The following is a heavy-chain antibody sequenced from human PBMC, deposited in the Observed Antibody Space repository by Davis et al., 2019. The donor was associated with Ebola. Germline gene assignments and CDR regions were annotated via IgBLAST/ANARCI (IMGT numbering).Heavy chain of an antibody. CDR1: GFTFSSYA. CDR2: ISSNGGST. Sequence: LRLSCAASGFTFSSYAMHWVRQAPGKGLEYVSAISSNGGSTYYANSVKGRFTISRDNSKNTLYLQMGSLRAEDMAVYYCARDQVGIGYFDLWGRGTLVTVSS. CDR3: ARDQVGIGYFDL. D-gene: IGHD1-14*01. V-gene: IGHV3-64*01. J-gene: IGHJ2*01.